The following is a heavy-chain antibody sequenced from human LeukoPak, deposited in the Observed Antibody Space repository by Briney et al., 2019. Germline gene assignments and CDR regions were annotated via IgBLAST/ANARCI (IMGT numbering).Heavy chain of an antibody. Sequence: ASVKVSCKASGYTFTSYAMNWVRQAPGQRLEWMGWINAGNGNTKYSQKFQGRVTITRDTSASTAYMELSSLRSEDTAVYFCARGPGYSSGFNWFDPWGQGTLVTVSS. CDR1: GYTFTSYA. D-gene: IGHD6-19*01. CDR2: INAGNGNT. CDR3: ARGPGYSSGFNWFDP. V-gene: IGHV1-3*01. J-gene: IGHJ5*02.